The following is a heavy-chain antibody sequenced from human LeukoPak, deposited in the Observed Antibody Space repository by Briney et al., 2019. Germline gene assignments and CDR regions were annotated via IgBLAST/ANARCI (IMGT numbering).Heavy chain of an antibody. CDR3: AKCGNSGCHLIDY. CDR2: ISGRTGGT. Sequence: GGSLRLSCAASGFTFNTNAMSWVRQAPGKGLEWVSAISGRTGGTYYADSVKGRFTISRDNDKSTLYLQMDSRGAEDTAVYYCAKCGNSGCHLIDYWGQGTLVTVSS. J-gene: IGHJ4*02. CDR1: GFTFNTNA. D-gene: IGHD5-12*01. V-gene: IGHV3-23*01.